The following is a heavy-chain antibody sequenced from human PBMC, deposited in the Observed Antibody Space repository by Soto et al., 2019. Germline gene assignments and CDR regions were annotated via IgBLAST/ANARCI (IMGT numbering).Heavy chain of an antibody. Sequence: GESLKISCAASGFTFSSYWMSWVRQAPGKGLEWVANIKQDGSEKYYVDSVKGRFTISRDNAKNSLYLQMNSLRAEDTAVYYCAREGPYTTMVRGVTFDYWGQGTLVTVSS. CDR2: IKQDGSEK. CDR1: GFTFSSYW. V-gene: IGHV3-7*01. D-gene: IGHD3-10*01. J-gene: IGHJ4*02. CDR3: AREGPYTTMVRGVTFDY.